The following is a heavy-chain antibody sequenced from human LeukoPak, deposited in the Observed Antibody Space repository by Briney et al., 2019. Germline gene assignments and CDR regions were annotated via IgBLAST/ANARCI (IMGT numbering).Heavy chain of an antibody. V-gene: IGHV4-38-2*02. CDR1: GYSISSGCY. D-gene: IGHD5-18*01. CDR3: ARRSYGTDYFDY. Sequence: SETLSLTCTVSGYSISSGCYWGWIRQPPGKGLEWIGSIYHSGSTYYNPSLKSRVTISVDTSKNQFSLKLSSVTAADTAVYYCARRSYGTDYFDYWGQGTLVTVSS. J-gene: IGHJ4*02. CDR2: IYHSGST.